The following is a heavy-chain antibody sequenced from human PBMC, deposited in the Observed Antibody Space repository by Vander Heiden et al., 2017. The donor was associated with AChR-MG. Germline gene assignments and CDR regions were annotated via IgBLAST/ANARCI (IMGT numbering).Heavy chain of an antibody. CDR2: IIPIFGTA. V-gene: IGHV1-69*06. Sequence: QVQLVQSGAEVKKPGSSVKVSCKASGGTFSSYAISWVRQAPGEGLEWMGGIIPIFGTANYAQKCQGRVTITADKSTSTAYMELSSLRSEDTAVYYCAGVLYDYVWGSYYYWGQGTLVTVSS. CDR3: AGVLYDYVWGSYYY. D-gene: IGHD3-16*01. J-gene: IGHJ4*02. CDR1: GGTFSSYA.